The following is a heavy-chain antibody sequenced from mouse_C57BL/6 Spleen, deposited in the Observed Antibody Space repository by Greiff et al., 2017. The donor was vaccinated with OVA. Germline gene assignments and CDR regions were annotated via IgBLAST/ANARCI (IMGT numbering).Heavy chain of an antibody. D-gene: IGHD2-5*01. CDR1: GYTFTSYW. CDR2: IYPGNSDT. J-gene: IGHJ3*01. CDR3: TRAYYSNYWFAY. V-gene: IGHV1-5*01. Sequence: EVQRVESGTVLARPGASVKMSCKTSGYTFTSYWMHWVKQRPGQGLEWIGAIYPGNSDTSYNQKFKGKAKLTAVTSASTAYMELSSLTNEDSAVYYCTRAYYSNYWFAYWGQGTLVTVSA.